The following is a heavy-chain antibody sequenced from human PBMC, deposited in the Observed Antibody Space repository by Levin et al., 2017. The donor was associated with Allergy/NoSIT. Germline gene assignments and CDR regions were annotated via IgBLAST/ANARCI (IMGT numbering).Heavy chain of an antibody. CDR1: GFTFSTFS. CDR2: IGSGGST. V-gene: IGHV3-23*01. CDR3: AKGGWSSTGGIGP. Sequence: PGESLKISCAASGFTFSTFSMNWVRQAPGKGLEWVSGIGSGGSTYYADSVKGRFTISRDISMTTVHLQMNSLRADDTAIYYCAKGGWSSTGGIGPWGQGTLVTVSS. D-gene: IGHD1-14*01. J-gene: IGHJ5*02.